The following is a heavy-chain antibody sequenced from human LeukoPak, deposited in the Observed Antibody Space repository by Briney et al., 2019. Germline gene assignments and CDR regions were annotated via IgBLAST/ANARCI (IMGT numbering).Heavy chain of an antibody. V-gene: IGHV3-20*01. J-gene: IGHJ4*02. CDR2: INWNGGST. Sequence: PGGSLRLSCAASGFTFDDYGMSWVRQAPGKGLEWVSGINWNGGSTGYADSVKGRFTISRDNAKNSLYLQMNSLRAEDTALYHCARDSSGSYKGTCDYWGQGTLVTVSS. CDR1: GFTFDDYG. D-gene: IGHD1-26*01. CDR3: ARDSSGSYKGTCDY.